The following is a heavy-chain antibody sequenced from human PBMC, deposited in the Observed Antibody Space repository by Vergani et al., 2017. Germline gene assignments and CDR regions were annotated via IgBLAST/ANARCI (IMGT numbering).Heavy chain of an antibody. CDR1: GITFWKFG. V-gene: IGHV3-9*01. D-gene: IGHD5-24*01. J-gene: IGHJ5*01. CDR3: VRGCLATIYNWFDP. CDR2: ISWNSGAV. Sequence: EVDLVESGGGLAQPGGSLRLSCEASGITFWKFGMHWVRQGPGKGLEWVSGISWNSGAVDYADSVRGRFTISRDNAKNSLFLEMNSLRADDTAVYYCVRGCLATIYNWFDPWGQGTRVTVSS.